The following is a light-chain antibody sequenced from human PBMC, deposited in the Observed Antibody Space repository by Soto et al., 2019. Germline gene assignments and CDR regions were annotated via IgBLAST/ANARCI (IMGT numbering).Light chain of an antibody. V-gene: IGLV2-8*01. Sequence: QSVLTQPPSASGSPGQSVTISCTGTSSDVGGYNYVSWYQQHPGKGPKLVNYEVTKRPSGVPDRFSGSKSGNTASLTVSGLQAADEADYYCGSYGGSNTGVFGGGTQLTVL. J-gene: IGLJ3*02. CDR1: SSDVGGYNY. CDR3: GSYGGSNTGV. CDR2: EVT.